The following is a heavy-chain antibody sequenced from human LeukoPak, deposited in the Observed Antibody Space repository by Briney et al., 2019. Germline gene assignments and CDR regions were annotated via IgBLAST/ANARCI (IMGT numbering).Heavy chain of an antibody. V-gene: IGHV3-48*03. J-gene: IGHJ5*02. D-gene: IGHD3-10*01. CDR3: ARGDGSGPRFDP. Sequence: GGSLRLSCAASGFTFSSYEMNWVRQAPGKGLEWVSYISSSGNTIYYADSVKGRFTISRDNAKNSLYLQMNSLRAEDTAVYYCARGDGSGPRFDPWGQGTLVTVSS. CDR1: GFTFSSYE. CDR2: ISSSGNTI.